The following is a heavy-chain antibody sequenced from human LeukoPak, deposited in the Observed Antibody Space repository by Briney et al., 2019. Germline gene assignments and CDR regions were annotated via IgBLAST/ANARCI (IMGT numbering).Heavy chain of an antibody. CDR1: GYTFSSYD. Sequence: ASVKVSCKASGYTFSSYDINWVRQATGQGLEWMGWMNPNSGNTGYTQKFQGGVTITRNTSISTAYMELSSLRSEDTAVYYCARGYCSSTSCHFDYWGQGTLVTVSS. CDR3: ARGYCSSTSCHFDY. D-gene: IGHD2-2*01. J-gene: IGHJ4*02. V-gene: IGHV1-8*03. CDR2: MNPNSGNT.